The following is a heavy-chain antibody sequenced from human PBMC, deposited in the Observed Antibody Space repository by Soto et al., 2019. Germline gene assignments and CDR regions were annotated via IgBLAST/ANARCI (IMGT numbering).Heavy chain of an antibody. CDR1: GFSLNSRGLG. CDR3: ATVHPNSRSFDY. CDR2: IYWNDDK. D-gene: IGHD4-4*01. J-gene: IGHJ4*02. Sequence: SCPTLVNPTQTLTLTCTFSGFSLNSRGLGVAWIRQPPGKALEWLALIYWNDDKRYSPSLKSRLTITKDTSKNQVVLTLTNVDPMDTATYFCATVHPNSRSFDYWGQGTLVTVSS. V-gene: IGHV2-5*01.